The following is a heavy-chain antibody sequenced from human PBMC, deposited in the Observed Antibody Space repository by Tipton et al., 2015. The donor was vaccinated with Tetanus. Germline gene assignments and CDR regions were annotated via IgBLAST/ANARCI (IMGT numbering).Heavy chain of an antibody. Sequence: TLSLTCTVSGGSITSGTYYWGWIRQPPGKGLEWIGNIYYSGSTYYNSPLKSRVTISLDTSKNQFSLKMTSVTAADTVVYYCARQADNWFDPWGQGTLVAVSS. CDR2: IYYSGST. CDR3: ARQADNWFDP. V-gene: IGHV4-39*01. CDR1: GGSITSGTYY. J-gene: IGHJ5*02.